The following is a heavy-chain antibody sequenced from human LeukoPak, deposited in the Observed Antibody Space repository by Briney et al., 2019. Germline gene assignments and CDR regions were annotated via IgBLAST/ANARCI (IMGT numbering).Heavy chain of an antibody. CDR2: IWYDGSNK. CDR3: ARDQIPDY. D-gene: IGHD2-2*02. Sequence: GGSLRLSCAASGFTFSNARMSWVRQAPGKGLEWVAVIWYDGSNKYYADSVKGRFTISRDNSKNTLYLQMNSLRAEDTAVYYCARDQIPDYWGQGTLVTVSS. V-gene: IGHV3-33*08. J-gene: IGHJ4*02. CDR1: GFTFSNAR.